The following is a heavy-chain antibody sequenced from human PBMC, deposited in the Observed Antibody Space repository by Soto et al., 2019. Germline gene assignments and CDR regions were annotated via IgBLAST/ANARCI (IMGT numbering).Heavy chain of an antibody. CDR3: TTDRDYDFWSGYSLTANYYYYGMDV. D-gene: IGHD3-3*01. CDR2: IKSKTYGGTT. CDR1: GFTFSKAW. J-gene: IGHJ6*02. V-gene: IGHV3-15*01. Sequence: GGSLRPSCAASGFTFSKAWMSWGRQAPGKGLEWVGRIKSKTYGGTTDYAAPVKGRFTISRDDSKNTLYLQMNSLKTEDTAVYYCTTDRDYDFWSGYSLTANYYYYGMDVWGQGTTVTVSS.